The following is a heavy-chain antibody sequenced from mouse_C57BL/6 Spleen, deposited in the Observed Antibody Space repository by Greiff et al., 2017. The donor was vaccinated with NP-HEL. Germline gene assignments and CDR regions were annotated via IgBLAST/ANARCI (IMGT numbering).Heavy chain of an antibody. CDR1: GFTFSDYG. D-gene: IGHD1-1*01. CDR2: ISSGSSTI. J-gene: IGHJ3*01. Sequence: EVNVVESGGGLVKPGGSLKLSCAASGFTFSDYGMHWVRQAPEKGLEWVAYISSGSSTIYYADTVKGRFTISRDNAKNTLFLQMTSLRSEDTAMYYCARMGDYYGSSLFAYWGQGTLVTVSA. V-gene: IGHV5-17*01. CDR3: ARMGDYYGSSLFAY.